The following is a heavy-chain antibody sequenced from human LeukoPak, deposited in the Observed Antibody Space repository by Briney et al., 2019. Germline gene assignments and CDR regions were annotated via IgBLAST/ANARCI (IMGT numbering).Heavy chain of an antibody. CDR3: ARGFRRFDP. J-gene: IGHJ5*02. CDR1: GGSFSGYY. CDR2: INHSGST. V-gene: IGHV4-34*01. D-gene: IGHD3-10*01. Sequence: SETQSLTCAVYGGSFSGYYWSWIRQPPGKGLEWIGEINHSGSTNYNPSLKSRVTISVDTSKNQFSLKLSSVTAADTAVYYCARGFRRFDPWGQGTLVTVSS.